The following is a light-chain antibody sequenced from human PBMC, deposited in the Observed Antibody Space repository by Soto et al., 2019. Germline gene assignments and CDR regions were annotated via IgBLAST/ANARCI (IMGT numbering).Light chain of an antibody. CDR2: EGS. Sequence: QSALTQPASVSGSPGQSITISCTETSSDVGNFNLVSWYQQHPGKVPKIMIYEGSERLSGVYNRFSGSKSGNTTYLIIAGLQTEDEADYYCCSYVGNSLVFGGGTKLTVL. CDR1: SSDVGNFNL. V-gene: IGLV2-23*01. CDR3: CSYVGNSLV. J-gene: IGLJ2*01.